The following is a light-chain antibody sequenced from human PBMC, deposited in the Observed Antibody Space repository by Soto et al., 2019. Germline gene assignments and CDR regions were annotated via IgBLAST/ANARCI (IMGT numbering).Light chain of an antibody. CDR1: PSVISTY. Sequence: IVLTQSPFTLSLSPGERATLSLRASPSVISTYLAWYQQRPGQAPRLLIYGASSRATGTPDRFSGRGSGTDFTLTISRLEPEDFAVYYCQQYGSPLWTVGQGTKVDIK. CDR2: GAS. V-gene: IGKV3-20*01. CDR3: QQYGSPLWT. J-gene: IGKJ1*01.